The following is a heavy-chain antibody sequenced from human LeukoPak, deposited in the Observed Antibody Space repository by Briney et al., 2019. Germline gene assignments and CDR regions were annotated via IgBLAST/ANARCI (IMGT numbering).Heavy chain of an antibody. D-gene: IGHD3-22*01. V-gene: IGHV3-30*02. J-gene: IGHJ4*02. CDR2: IRLDGSYQ. CDR3: AKNRDSSDYPRDFDF. Sequence: GGSVRLSCAALGFTFSSHGMHWVRQTPGKGREGVAFIRLDGSYQQYVDSVKGRFTVSRDNSKDMLYLQMNSLRTEDTAVYYCAKNRDSSDYPRDFDFWGQGTLVTVS. CDR1: GFTFSSHG.